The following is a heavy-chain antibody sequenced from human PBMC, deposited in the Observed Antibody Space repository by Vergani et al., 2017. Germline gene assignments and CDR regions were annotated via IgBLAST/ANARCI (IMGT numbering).Heavy chain of an antibody. CDR2: INAGNGNT. CDR3: ARDRVVIRVGGSYRGVNLFDP. V-gene: IGHV1-3*01. CDR1: GYTFTSYA. D-gene: IGHD1-26*01. Sequence: QVQLVQSGAEVKKPGASVKVSCKASGYTFTSYALHWVRQAPGQRLEWMGWINAGNGNTKYSQKFQGRVTITRDTSASTAYMELSSLRSEDTAVYYCARDRVVIRVGGSYRGVNLFDPWGQGTLVTVSS. J-gene: IGHJ5*02.